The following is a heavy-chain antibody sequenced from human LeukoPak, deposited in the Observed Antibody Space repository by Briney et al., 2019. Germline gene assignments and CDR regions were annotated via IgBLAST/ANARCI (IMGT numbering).Heavy chain of an antibody. CDR1: DGSITNYD. D-gene: IGHD4-17*01. CDR2: VHYSGTT. Sequence: SETLSLTCTVSDGSITNYDWSWVRQPPGKGLEFIGHVHYSGTTNYNPSLRSRVTISIDTSKQHFFLKLKSVTAADTAVYYCARGYGDFRVEGRYFHSWGQGTLVTVSS. CDR3: ARGYGDFRVEGRYFHS. V-gene: IGHV4-59*01. J-gene: IGHJ4*02.